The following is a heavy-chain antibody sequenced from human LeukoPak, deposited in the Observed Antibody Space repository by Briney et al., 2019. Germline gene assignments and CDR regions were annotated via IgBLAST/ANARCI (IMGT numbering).Heavy chain of an antibody. CDR2: ISWNSGSI. CDR3: AKVGRYCSSTSCYFDY. CDR1: GFTFDDYA. Sequence: GGSLRLSCAASGFTFDDYAMHWVRQAPGKGLEWGSGISWNSGSIGYADSVKGRFTISRDNAKNSLYLQMNSLRAEDTALYYCAKVGRYCSSTSCYFDYWGQGTLVTVSS. V-gene: IGHV3-9*01. J-gene: IGHJ4*02. D-gene: IGHD2-2*01.